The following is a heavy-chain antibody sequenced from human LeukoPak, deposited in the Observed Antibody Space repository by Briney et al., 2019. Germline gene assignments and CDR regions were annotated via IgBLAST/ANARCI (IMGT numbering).Heavy chain of an antibody. V-gene: IGHV1-69*04. Sequence: ASVKVSCKASGGTFSSYAISGVRQAPGQGLEWMGRIIPILGIANYAQKFQGRVTITADKSTSTAYMELSSLRSEDTAVYYCAREQGPNEIDYWGQGTLVTVSS. J-gene: IGHJ4*02. CDR3: AREQGPNEIDY. CDR2: IIPILGIA. CDR1: GGTFSSYA.